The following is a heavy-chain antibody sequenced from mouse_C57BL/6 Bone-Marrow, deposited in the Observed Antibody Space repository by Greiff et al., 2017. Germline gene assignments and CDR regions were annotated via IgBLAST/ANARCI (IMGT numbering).Heavy chain of an antibody. Sequence: QVQLQQPGAELVMPGASVKLSCKASGYTFTSYWMHWVKQRPGQGLEWIGEIDPSDSYTNYNQKFKGKSTLTVDKSSSTAYMQLSSLTSEDSAVYYCASGTGPQYYGYWGQGTTLTVSS. D-gene: IGHD1-1*01. J-gene: IGHJ2*01. CDR3: ASGTGPQYYGY. V-gene: IGHV1-69*01. CDR2: IDPSDSYT. CDR1: GYTFTSYW.